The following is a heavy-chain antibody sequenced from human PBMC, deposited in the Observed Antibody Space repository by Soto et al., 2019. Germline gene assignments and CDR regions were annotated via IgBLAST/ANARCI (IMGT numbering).Heavy chain of an antibody. CDR3: ARVRVRMTAIVFYFDS. V-gene: IGHV4-61*08. Sequence: SETLSLTCSVSGVSITNNDYYWSWIRQPPGKGLEWIGYIFHTGSASYKSSLKGRVTFSVDTSKNQFSLNLKSVTAADTAVYYCARVRVRMTAIVFYFDSWGPGSLVTVSS. CDR1: GVSITNNDYY. J-gene: IGHJ4*02. D-gene: IGHD2-21*02. CDR2: IFHTGSA.